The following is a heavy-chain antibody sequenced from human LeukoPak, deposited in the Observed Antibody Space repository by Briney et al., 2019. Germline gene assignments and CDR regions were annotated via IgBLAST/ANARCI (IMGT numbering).Heavy chain of an antibody. Sequence: PSETLSLTCTVSGGSISSGDYYWSWIRQPPGKGLEWIGYIYYSGSTYYNPSLKSRVTISVDTSKNQFSLKLSSVTAADTAVYYCARRGIVGAFDYWGQGTLVSVSS. V-gene: IGHV4-30-4*08. CDR2: IYYSGST. CDR1: GGSISSGDYY. D-gene: IGHD1-26*01. J-gene: IGHJ4*02. CDR3: ARRGIVGAFDY.